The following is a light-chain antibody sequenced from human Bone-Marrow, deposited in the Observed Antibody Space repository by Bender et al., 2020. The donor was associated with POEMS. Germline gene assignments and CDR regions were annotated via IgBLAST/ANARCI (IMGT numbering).Light chain of an antibody. V-gene: IGLV2-23*01. Sequence: QSALAQPASVSGSPGQSITISCTGSSSDVGAYNLVSWYQQQPGKAPRLILYEDNTRPSGVYDRFSGSKSGNTASLTISGLQAEDEADYICCSFAGSYTVVFGGGTKLTVL. CDR3: CSFAGSYTVV. CDR2: EDN. CDR1: SSDVGAYNL. J-gene: IGLJ2*01.